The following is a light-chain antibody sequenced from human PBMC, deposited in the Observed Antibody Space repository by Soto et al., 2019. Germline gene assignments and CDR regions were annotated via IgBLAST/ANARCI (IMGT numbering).Light chain of an antibody. CDR2: EDN. CDR3: GTWDSSLSAYV. Sequence: QSVLTQPPSVSAAPGQKVTISCSGSSSNIGNNYVSWYQQLPGTAPKLLIYEDNKRPSGIPDRFSGSKSGTSATLDITGLQTGDEADFYCGTWDSSLSAYVFGTETKVTVL. J-gene: IGLJ1*01. CDR1: SSNIGNNY. V-gene: IGLV1-51*02.